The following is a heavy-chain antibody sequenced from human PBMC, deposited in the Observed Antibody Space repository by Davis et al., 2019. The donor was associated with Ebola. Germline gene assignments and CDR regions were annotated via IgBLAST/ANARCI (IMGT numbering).Heavy chain of an antibody. CDR3: ARLGDSSGYDV. CDR2: IYYSGST. Sequence: MPSETLSLTCTVSGGSISSYYWSWIRQPPGKGLEWIGYIYYSGSTNYNPSLKSRVTISVDTSKNQFSLKLNSVTAADTAVYYCARLGDSSGYDVWGQGTTVTVSS. D-gene: IGHD3-22*01. CDR1: GGSISSYY. J-gene: IGHJ6*02. V-gene: IGHV4-59*08.